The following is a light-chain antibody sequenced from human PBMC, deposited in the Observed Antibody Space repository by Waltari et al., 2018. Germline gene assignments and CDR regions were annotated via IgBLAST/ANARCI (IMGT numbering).Light chain of an antibody. CDR3: QQYNSYLGT. J-gene: IGKJ1*01. CDR2: DAS. Sequence: DIQMTQSPSPLSASVGDRVTITSRASQSISSVLAWYQQKPGKAPKLLIYDASSLESGGPSRFSGSGSGTEFTLTISSLQPDDFATYYCQQYNSYLGTFGQGTKVEIK. CDR1: QSISSV. V-gene: IGKV1-5*01.